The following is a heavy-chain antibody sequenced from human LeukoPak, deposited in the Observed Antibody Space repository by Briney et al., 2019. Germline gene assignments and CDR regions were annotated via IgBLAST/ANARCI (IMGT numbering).Heavy chain of an antibody. CDR1: GFTFSGSA. Sequence: QPGGSLILSCAASGFTFSGSAMHWVRQASGKGLEWVGRIRSKANSYATAHAASVKGRFTISRDDSKNTAYLQMNSLKTEDTAVYYCTRLVGQTGFYYYYGMDVWGQGTTVTVSS. CDR3: TRLVGQTGFYYYYGMDV. V-gene: IGHV3-73*01. J-gene: IGHJ6*02. CDR2: IRSKANSYAT. D-gene: IGHD1-1*01.